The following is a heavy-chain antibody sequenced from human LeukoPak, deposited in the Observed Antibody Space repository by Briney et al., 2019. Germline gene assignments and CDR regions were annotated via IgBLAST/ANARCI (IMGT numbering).Heavy chain of an antibody. D-gene: IGHD3-22*01. CDR3: ARGPAFYYYDSSGPEAFDI. J-gene: IGHJ3*02. CDR2: ISYSGST. CDR1: GGSISSYY. Sequence: SETLSLTCTVSGGSISSYYWSWIRQPPGKGLEWIGYISYSGSTNYNPSLKSRVTISVDTSKNQFSLKLSSVTAADTAVYYCARGPAFYYYDSSGPEAFDIWGQGTMVTVSS. V-gene: IGHV4-59*01.